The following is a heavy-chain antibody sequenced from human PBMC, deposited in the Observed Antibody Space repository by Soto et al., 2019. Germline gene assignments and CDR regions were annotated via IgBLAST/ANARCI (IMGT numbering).Heavy chain of an antibody. CDR2: IKTDGTIT. CDR3: ARGGVIVVGLDV. J-gene: IGHJ6*02. CDR1: GFTFSTYW. V-gene: IGHV3-74*01. Sequence: EVQLVESGGGLVQPGGSLRLSCAGTGFTFSTYWMHWVRHAPGKGLEWVSRIKTDGTITCYADSVKGRFTISRDNAKNTLYLQMNSLRAEDTAVYYCARGGVIVVGLDVWGQGTTVTVSS. D-gene: IGHD1-26*01.